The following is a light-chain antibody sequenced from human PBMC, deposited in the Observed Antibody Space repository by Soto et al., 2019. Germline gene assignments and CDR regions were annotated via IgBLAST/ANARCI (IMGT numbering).Light chain of an antibody. Sequence: EIVLTQSPGTLSLSLGERATLSCRASQSVSSSYFAWYQKKPGQAPRLLIYDAFSRATGIPDRYSGSGSGTDFTLSISRLEPEDFAVYYCQQYEASPYAFGRGTKLEI. CDR2: DAF. CDR3: QQYEASPYA. CDR1: QSVSSSY. V-gene: IGKV3-20*01. J-gene: IGKJ2*01.